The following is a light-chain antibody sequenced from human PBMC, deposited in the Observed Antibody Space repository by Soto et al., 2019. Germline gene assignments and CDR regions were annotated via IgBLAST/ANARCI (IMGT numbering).Light chain of an antibody. J-gene: IGKJ3*01. CDR1: QSVSSSY. CDR2: GAS. CDR3: QQYGSSPFT. Sequence: EIVLTQSPGTLSLSPGERATLSCRASQSVSSSYLAWYQQKPGQAPRLLMYGASSMATGIPDRFSGSRSGTDFTLNISRLEPEDFAVYYCQQYGSSPFTFGPGTKVDIK. V-gene: IGKV3-20*01.